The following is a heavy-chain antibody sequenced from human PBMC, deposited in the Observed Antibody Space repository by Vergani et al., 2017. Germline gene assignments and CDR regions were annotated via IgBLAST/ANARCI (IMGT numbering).Heavy chain of an antibody. CDR3: ARQIAAAGIPGGVAFDI. CDR1: GYSFTSYW. D-gene: IGHD6-13*01. J-gene: IGHJ3*02. CDR2: IYPGDSDT. V-gene: IGHV5-51*01. Sequence: EVQLVQSGAEVKKPGESLKISCKGSGYSFTSYWIGWVRQMPGKGLEWMGIIYPGDSDTRYSPSFQGQVTISADKSISTAYLQWSSLQASDTAMYHCARQIAAAGIPGGVAFDIWGQGTMVTVSS.